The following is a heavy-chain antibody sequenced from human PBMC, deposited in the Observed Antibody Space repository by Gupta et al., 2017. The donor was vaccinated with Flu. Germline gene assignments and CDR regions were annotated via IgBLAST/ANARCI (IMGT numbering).Heavy chain of an antibody. D-gene: IGHD4-11*01. CDR3: ARERPTVTVYYYYMDV. Sequence: QVQLQESGPGLVKPSQTLSLTCTVSGDSISSGDYYWTWIRQPPGKGLEWIGAIYYSGSTSYNPSLKSRVTISLDTSNNQFSLTLTSVTAADTAVYYCARERPTVTVYYYYMDVWGKGTTVTVSS. V-gene: IGHV4-30-4*01. CDR1: GDSISSGDYY. CDR2: IYYSGST. J-gene: IGHJ6*03.